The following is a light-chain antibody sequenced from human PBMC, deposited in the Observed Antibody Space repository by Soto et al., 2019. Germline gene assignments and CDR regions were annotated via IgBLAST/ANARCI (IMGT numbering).Light chain of an antibody. CDR1: QDISDF. Sequence: DIQMTQSPSAMSASVGDRVTITRRASQDISDFLAWFQQKPGEVPKRLIYAASSLESGVPSRFSGSGSGTEFTLTISSLQPEDFATYYCLQNNRYPWTFGQGTKVEIK. J-gene: IGKJ1*01. CDR3: LQNNRYPWT. V-gene: IGKV1-17*03. CDR2: AAS.